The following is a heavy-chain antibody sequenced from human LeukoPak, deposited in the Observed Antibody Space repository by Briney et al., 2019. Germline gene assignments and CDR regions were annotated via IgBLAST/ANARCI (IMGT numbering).Heavy chain of an antibody. Sequence: PGGSLRLSCAASGFTFSSYGMHWVRQAPGKGLEWVAFIRYDGSNKYYADSVKGRFTISRDNSKNTLYLQMNSLRAEDTAVYYCAKGREWLARSGYFDYWGQGTLVTVSS. V-gene: IGHV3-30*02. CDR3: AKGREWLARSGYFDY. CDR1: GFTFSSYG. D-gene: IGHD6-19*01. J-gene: IGHJ4*02. CDR2: IRYDGSNK.